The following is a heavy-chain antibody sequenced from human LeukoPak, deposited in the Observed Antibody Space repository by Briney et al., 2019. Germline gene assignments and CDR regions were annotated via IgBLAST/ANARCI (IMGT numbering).Heavy chain of an antibody. D-gene: IGHD3-22*01. CDR1: GGSSSDTTYY. CDR3: ASPSKLVISRGGFDI. Sequence: KPSETLSLTCTVSGGSSSDTTYYRTWIRQPPGKGLEWIASIYFSETKYNPSLKSRVTISGDTSKNQFSLKLSSVTAADTAVYYCASPSKLVISRGGFDIWGQGTVVTVSA. V-gene: IGHV4-39*01. J-gene: IGHJ3*02. CDR2: IYFSET.